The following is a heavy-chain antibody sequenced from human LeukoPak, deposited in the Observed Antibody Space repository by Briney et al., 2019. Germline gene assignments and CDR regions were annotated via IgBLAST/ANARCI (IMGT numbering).Heavy chain of an antibody. CDR3: ARDRKDRNYYDSSGQGFVDI. CDR2: IKQDGSEK. CDR1: GFTFSSYW. V-gene: IGHV3-7*03. Sequence: GGSLRLSCAASGFTFSSYWMSWVRQAPGKGLEWVANIKQDGSEKYYVDSVKGRFTISRDNSKNTLYLQMNSLRAEDTAVYYCARDRKDRNYYDSSGQGFVDIWGQGTMVTVSS. D-gene: IGHD3-22*01. J-gene: IGHJ3*02.